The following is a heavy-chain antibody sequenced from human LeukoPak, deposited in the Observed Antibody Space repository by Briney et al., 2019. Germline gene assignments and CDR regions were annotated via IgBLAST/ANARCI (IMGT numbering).Heavy chain of an antibody. CDR1: GFTFSSYA. CDR3: EGYYYGSGSPDY. J-gene: IGHJ4*02. V-gene: IGHV3-23*01. D-gene: IGHD3-10*01. Sequence: GGSLRLSCAASGFTFSSYAMSWVRQAPGKGLEWVSAISGSGGSTYYADSVKGRFTTSRDNSKNTLYLQMNSLRAEDTAVYYCEGYYYGSGSPDYWGQGTLVTVSS. CDR2: ISGSGGST.